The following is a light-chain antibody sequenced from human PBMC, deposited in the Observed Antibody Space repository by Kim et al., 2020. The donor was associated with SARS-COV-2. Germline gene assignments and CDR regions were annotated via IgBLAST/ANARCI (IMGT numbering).Light chain of an antibody. CDR3: QAWDSSTADYV. CDR2: QDS. Sequence: SYELTQPPSVSVSPGHTASITCSGDKLGDKYACWYQQKPGQSPVLVIYQDSKRPSGIPERFSGSNSGNTATLTISGTQAMDEADYYCQAWDSSTADYVFG. V-gene: IGLV3-1*01. J-gene: IGLJ1*01. CDR1: KLGDKY.